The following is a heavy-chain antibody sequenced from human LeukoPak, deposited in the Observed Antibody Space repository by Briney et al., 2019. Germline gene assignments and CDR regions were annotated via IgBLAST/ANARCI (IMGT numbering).Heavy chain of an antibody. CDR1: GFTFSSYG. CDR3: AKEGDYDYVWGSFLDY. J-gene: IGHJ4*02. D-gene: IGHD3-16*01. V-gene: IGHV3-33*06. Sequence: GGSLRLSCAASGFTFSSYGMHWVRQAPGKGLEWVAVIWYDGSNKYYADSVKGRFTISRDDSKNTLYLQMNSLRAEDTAVYYCAKEGDYDYVWGSFLDYWGQGTLVTVSS. CDR2: IWYDGSNK.